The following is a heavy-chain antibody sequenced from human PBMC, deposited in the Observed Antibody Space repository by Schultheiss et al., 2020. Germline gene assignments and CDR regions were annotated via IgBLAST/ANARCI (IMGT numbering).Heavy chain of an antibody. CDR2: IYYSWDT. V-gene: IGHV4-59*08. Sequence: SETLSLTCTVSGESINSYYRSWIRQPPGKGLKWIGYIYYSWDTNYNPSLKSRVTISVDTSRNQFSLKLSPETAADTAVYYYARHSDFCSSHFDYWGQG. CDR3: ARHSDFCSSHFDY. D-gene: IGHD3-3*01. J-gene: IGHJ4*02. CDR1: GESINSYY.